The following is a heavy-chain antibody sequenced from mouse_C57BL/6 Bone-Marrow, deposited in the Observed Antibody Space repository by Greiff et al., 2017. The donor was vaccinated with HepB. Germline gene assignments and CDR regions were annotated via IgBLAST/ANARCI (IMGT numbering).Heavy chain of an antibody. J-gene: IGHJ3*01. Sequence: EVQLQQSGTVLARPGASVKMSCKTSGYTFTSYWMHWVKQRPGQGLEWIGAIYPGNSDTSYNQKFKGKAKLTAVTSASTAYMELSSLTNEDSAVYYCTRGGNGFYPAWFAYWGQGTLVTVSA. CDR1: GYTFTSYW. V-gene: IGHV1-5*01. CDR2: IYPGNSDT. CDR3: TRGGNGFYPAWFAY. D-gene: IGHD2-3*01.